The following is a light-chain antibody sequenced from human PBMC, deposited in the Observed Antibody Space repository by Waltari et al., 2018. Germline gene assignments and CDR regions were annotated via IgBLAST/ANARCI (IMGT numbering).Light chain of an antibody. CDR3: AAWDDSLKGV. Sequence: QSVLTQPPSASGTPGQRVTIPCSGSSSHIGSNGVNWFQKPPGTAPNLPHYCNNQRPSGVPDRFSGSKSGTSAFLAITGLQSEDEADYYCAAWDDSLKGVFGTGTKVIVL. V-gene: IGLV1-44*01. J-gene: IGLJ1*01. CDR2: CNN. CDR1: SSHIGSNG.